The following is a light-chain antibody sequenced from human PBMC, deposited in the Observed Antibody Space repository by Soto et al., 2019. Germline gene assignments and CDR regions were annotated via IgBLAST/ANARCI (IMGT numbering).Light chain of an antibody. CDR1: QRVISSY. CDR3: QQCGSSST. V-gene: IGKV3-20*01. Sequence: VVLTQSPGTLSLSPGEVATLSCRASQRVISSYLAWYQQKPGQAPRLLIYGASKRATGIPDRFSGSGSGTDFALTISRLEPEDFAVYYCQQCGSSSTFGQGTRLEIK. J-gene: IGKJ5*01. CDR2: GAS.